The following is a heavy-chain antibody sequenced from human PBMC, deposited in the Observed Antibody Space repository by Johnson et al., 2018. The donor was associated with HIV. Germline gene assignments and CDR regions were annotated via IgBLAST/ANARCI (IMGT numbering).Heavy chain of an antibody. J-gene: IGHJ3*01. D-gene: IGHD3-3*01. CDR1: GFTFSNYW. Sequence: VKLVESGGGLVQPGGSLRVSCAASGFTFSNYWMSWVRQAPGRGLEWVANIKQDGSEKYYVDSMKGRFTISRDNAKNSLYLQMNSLRAEDTAVYYCARIHYNFWSDPDAFD. CDR3: ARIHYNFWSDPDAFD. CDR2: IKQDGSEK. V-gene: IGHV3-7*01.